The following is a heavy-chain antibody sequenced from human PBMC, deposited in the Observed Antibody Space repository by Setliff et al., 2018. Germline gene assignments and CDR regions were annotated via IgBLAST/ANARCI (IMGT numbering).Heavy chain of an antibody. V-gene: IGHV1-69*13. Sequence: GASVKVSCKASGGTFSIFVFSWVRQAPGQGLEWMGGIIPMFDKARYAQKFQGGVTITADESTTTVFMELSNLRSEDTAVYFCARGLSTDTDSWGQGTLVTVSS. J-gene: IGHJ4*02. D-gene: IGHD4-4*01. CDR1: GGTFSIFV. CDR3: ARGLSTDTDS. CDR2: IIPMFDKA.